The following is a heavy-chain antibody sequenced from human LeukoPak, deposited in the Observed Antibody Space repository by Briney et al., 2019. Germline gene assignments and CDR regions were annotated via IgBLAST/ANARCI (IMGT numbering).Heavy chain of an antibody. CDR1: GVIFRTYW. CDR3: ARELVVTAARGPELDY. V-gene: IGHV3-7*03. D-gene: IGHD2-2*01. J-gene: IGHJ4*02. Sequence: GGSLRLSCAASGVIFRTYWMSWVRQAPGTGLEWVANIGRGGSDKNYVGSVEGRVTVSRDTATNSLYLQMNGLRAEDTAVYYCARELVVTAARGPELDYWGQGIQVTVSS. CDR2: IGRGGSDK.